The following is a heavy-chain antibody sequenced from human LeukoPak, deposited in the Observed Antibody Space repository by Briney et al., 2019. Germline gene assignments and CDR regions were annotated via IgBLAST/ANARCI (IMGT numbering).Heavy chain of an antibody. D-gene: IGHD6-19*01. CDR1: GFTVSSNY. CDR2: IYSGGST. Sequence: GGSLRLSCAASGFTVSSNYMSWVRQAPGKGLEWVSVIYSGGSTYYADSVKGRFTISRDNSKNTLYLQMNSLRAEDTAVYYCARDSGWSSYGGLDYWGQGTLVTVSS. V-gene: IGHV3-66*01. CDR3: ARDSGWSSYGGLDY. J-gene: IGHJ4*02.